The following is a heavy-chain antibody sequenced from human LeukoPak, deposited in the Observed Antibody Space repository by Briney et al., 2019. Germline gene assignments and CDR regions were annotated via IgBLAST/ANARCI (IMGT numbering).Heavy chain of an antibody. J-gene: IGHJ3*02. Sequence: PGGSVRLFCAASGLTFSSYSMNWARHAPGKWLEWVSYISSSSSNTYYTDSVKGRLTISRDNANDSLYLQMNSLRAEDTAVYYCASLDYGDPDAFDIWGQGTMVTVSS. CDR2: ISSSSSNT. V-gene: IGHV3-48*01. CDR1: GLTFSSYS. CDR3: ASLDYGDPDAFDI. D-gene: IGHD4-17*01.